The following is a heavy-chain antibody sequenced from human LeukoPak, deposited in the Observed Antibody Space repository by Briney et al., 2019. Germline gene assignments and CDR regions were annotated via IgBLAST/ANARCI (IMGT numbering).Heavy chain of an antibody. D-gene: IGHD3-3*01. V-gene: IGHV3-23*01. CDR2: ISGSGGST. Sequence: QSGGSPRLSCAASGFTFSSYAMSWVRQAPGKGLEWVSAISGSGGSTYYADSVKGRFTISRDNSKNTLYLQMNSLRAEDTAVYYCAKTHYDFWSGYVDYWGQGTLVTVSS. J-gene: IGHJ4*02. CDR3: AKTHYDFWSGYVDY. CDR1: GFTFSSYA.